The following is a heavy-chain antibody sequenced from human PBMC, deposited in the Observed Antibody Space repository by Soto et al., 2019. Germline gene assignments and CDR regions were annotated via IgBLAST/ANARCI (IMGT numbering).Heavy chain of an antibody. J-gene: IGHJ5*02. V-gene: IGHV3-23*01. CDR3: AKGGTLVPVDP. Sequence: VVSMRLSCAASEFTFDDYGMSWVRQAPGKGLEWVSFISNSGAGTYSADSVKGRFTISRDNSKNTLYLQMNSLRAEDTAVYYCAKGGTLVPVDPWGQGTLVTVSS. CDR1: EFTFDDYG. CDR2: ISNSGAGT. D-gene: IGHD6-13*01.